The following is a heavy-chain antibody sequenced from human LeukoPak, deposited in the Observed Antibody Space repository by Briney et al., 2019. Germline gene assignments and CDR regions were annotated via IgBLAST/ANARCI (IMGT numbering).Heavy chain of an antibody. CDR1: GGTFSSYA. CDR2: IIPIFGTA. D-gene: IGHD3-22*01. J-gene: IGHJ3*02. CDR3: ARDGYYYDSSGYYNGAFDI. V-gene: IGHV1-69*05. Sequence: ASVKVSCKASGGTFSSYAISWVRQAPRQGLEWVGRIIPIFGTANYAQKFQGRVTITTDESTSTAYMELSSLRSEDTAVYYCARDGYYYDSSGYYNGAFDIWGQGTMVTVSS.